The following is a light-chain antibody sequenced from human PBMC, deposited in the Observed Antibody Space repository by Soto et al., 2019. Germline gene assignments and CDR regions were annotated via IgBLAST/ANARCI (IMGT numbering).Light chain of an antibody. CDR1: SSNIGSNY. CDR3: AAWDDSLSGPV. J-gene: IGLJ2*01. CDR2: RNN. Sequence: QLVLTQPPSASGTPGQRDTISCSGSSSNIGSNYVYWYQQLPGTAPKLLIYRNNQRPSGVPDRFSGSKSGTSASLAISGLRSEDEADYYCAAWDDSLSGPVFGGGTKLTVL. V-gene: IGLV1-47*01.